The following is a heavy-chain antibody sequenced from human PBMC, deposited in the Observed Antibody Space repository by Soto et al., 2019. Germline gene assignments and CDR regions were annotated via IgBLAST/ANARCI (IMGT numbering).Heavy chain of an antibody. D-gene: IGHD6-19*01. J-gene: IGHJ4*02. CDR1: GFTFDDYA. V-gene: IGHV3-9*01. Sequence: GGSLRLSCAASGFTFDDYAMHWVRQAPGKGLEWVSGISWNSGSIGYADSVKGRFTISRDNAKNSLYLQMNSLRAEDTALYYCAKVLGGSGWYTPLPYFDYWGQGTLVTVSS. CDR3: AKVLGGSGWYTPLPYFDY. CDR2: ISWNSGSI.